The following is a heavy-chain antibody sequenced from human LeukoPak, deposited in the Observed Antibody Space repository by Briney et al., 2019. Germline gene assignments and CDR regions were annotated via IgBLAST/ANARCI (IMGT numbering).Heavy chain of an antibody. CDR1: GFTFSSYA. CDR2: ISGSGGST. V-gene: IGHV3-23*01. J-gene: IGHJ4*02. D-gene: IGHD3-22*01. Sequence: GGSLRLSCAASGFTFSSYAMSWVRQAPGKGLEWVSAISGSGGSTYYADSVKGRFTISRDNSRNTLYLQMNSLRAEDTAVYYCAKDLASLITMMVVVIVPQFDYWGQGTLVTVSS. CDR3: AKDLASLITMMVVVIVPQFDY.